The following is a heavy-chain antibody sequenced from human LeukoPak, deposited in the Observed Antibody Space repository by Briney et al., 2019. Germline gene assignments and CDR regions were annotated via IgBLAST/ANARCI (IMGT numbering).Heavy chain of an antibody. J-gene: IGHJ4*02. CDR1: GFTFSSYA. CDR3: AKYPRHCGGDCYSDFDS. Sequence: TGGSLRLSCAASGFTFSSYAMSWVRQAPGKGLEWVSAISGSGGSTYYADSVKGRFTISRDNSKNTLYLQMNSLRAEDTAVYYCAKYPRHCGGDCYSDFDSWGQGTLVTVSS. D-gene: IGHD2-21*02. CDR2: ISGSGGST. V-gene: IGHV3-23*01.